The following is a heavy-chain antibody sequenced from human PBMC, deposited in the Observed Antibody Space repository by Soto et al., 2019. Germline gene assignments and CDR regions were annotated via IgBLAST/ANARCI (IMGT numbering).Heavy chain of an antibody. D-gene: IGHD5-18*01. CDR2: IYYSGST. Sequence: SETLSLTCTVSGGSISSGDYYWSWIRQPPGKGLEWIGYIYYSGSTYYNPSLKSRVTISVDTSKNQFSLKLSSVTAADTAVYYCAREYSYGYMSNWYFDRWGRGTLVTVSS. CDR1: GGSISSGDYY. J-gene: IGHJ2*01. V-gene: IGHV4-30-4*01. CDR3: AREYSYGYMSNWYFDR.